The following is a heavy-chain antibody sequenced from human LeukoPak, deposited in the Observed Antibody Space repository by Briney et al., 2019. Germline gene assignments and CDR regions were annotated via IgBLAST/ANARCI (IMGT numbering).Heavy chain of an antibody. CDR2: IYHSGST. D-gene: IGHD3-22*01. V-gene: IGHV4-4*02. CDR3: ASSQGYYYDSSGYYYFY. Sequence: SGTLSLTCAVSGGYISSNNWRSWVRQPPGKGLEWIGEIYHSGSTNYNPSLKSRVAISVDKSKNQFSLKLGSVTAADTAVYYCASSQGYYYDSSGYYYFYWGQGTLVTVSS. CDR1: GGYISSNNW. J-gene: IGHJ4*02.